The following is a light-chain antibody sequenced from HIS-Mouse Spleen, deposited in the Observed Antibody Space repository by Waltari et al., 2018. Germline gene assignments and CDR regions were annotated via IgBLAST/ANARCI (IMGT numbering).Light chain of an antibody. Sequence: QSALTQPAPVSGSPGQSITISCTGTSSHVGGYNYSSWYQQHPGKAPKLMIYDVSNRPSGVSNRFSGSKSGNTASLTISGLQAEDEADYYCSSYTSSSTYVFGTGTKVTVL. CDR3: SSYTSSSTYV. CDR1: SSHVGGYNY. J-gene: IGLJ1*01. CDR2: DVS. V-gene: IGLV2-14*03.